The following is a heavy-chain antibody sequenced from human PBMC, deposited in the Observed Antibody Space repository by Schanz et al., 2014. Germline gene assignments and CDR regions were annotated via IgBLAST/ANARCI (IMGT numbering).Heavy chain of an antibody. D-gene: IGHD6-25*01. CDR2: ISASGGDT. CDR1: EFTFSTDA. CDR3: AKVRFSSGWRGDYFDV. J-gene: IGHJ4*02. V-gene: IGHV3-23*01. Sequence: DVHLLESGGGLVQPGGSLRLSCAASEFTFSTDAMSWVRQAPGKGLEWLAVISASGGDTYYADSVKGRFTISRDNSKNTLYLQMNSLRAEDTAVYYCAKVRFSSGWRGDYFDVWGQGTLVTVSS.